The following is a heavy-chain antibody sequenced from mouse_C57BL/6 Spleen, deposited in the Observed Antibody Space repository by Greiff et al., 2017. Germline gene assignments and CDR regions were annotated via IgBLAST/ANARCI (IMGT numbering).Heavy chain of an antibody. D-gene: IGHD1-2*01. CDR3: AINYGPYFDY. V-gene: IGHV1-42*01. CDR2: INPSTGGT. Sequence: VQLQQSGPELVKPGASVKISCKASGYSFTGYYMNWVKQSPEKSLEWIGEINPSTGGTTYNQKFKAKATLTVDKSSSTAYMQLKSLTAEDSAVYYCAINYGPYFDYWGQGTTLTVSS. CDR1: GYSFTGYY. J-gene: IGHJ2*01.